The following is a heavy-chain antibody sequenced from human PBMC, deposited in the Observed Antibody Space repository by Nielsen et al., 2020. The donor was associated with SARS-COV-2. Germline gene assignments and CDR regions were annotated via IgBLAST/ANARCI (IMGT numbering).Heavy chain of an antibody. CDR1: GFTFSDHY. V-gene: IGHV3-11*04. CDR2: ITNTDAK. CDR3: ASSGWLDH. J-gene: IGHJ4*02. Sequence: GGSLRLSCAASGFTFSDHYMTWIRPTPGKGLEWVSYITNTDAKYYADSVKGRFTISRDNAQSSLYLHMNSLRAEDTAVYYCASSGWLDHWGQGTLVTVSS. D-gene: IGHD6-19*01.